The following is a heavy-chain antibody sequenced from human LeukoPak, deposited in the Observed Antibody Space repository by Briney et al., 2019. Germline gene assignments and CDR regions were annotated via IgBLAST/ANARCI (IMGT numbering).Heavy chain of an antibody. V-gene: IGHV1-2*02. D-gene: IGHD6-19*01. Sequence: ASVKVSCKASGYTFTGYYMHWVRQAPGQGLEWMGWINPNSGGTNYAQKFQGRVTMTRDTSISTAYMELRSLRSDDTAVYYCARGPPPEAGTPFSLDYWGQGTLVTVSS. CDR1: GYTFTGYY. CDR2: INPNSGGT. J-gene: IGHJ4*02. CDR3: ARGPPPEAGTPFSLDY.